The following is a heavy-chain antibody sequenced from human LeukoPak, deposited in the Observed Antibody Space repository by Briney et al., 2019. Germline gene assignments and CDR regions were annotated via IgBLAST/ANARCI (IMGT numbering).Heavy chain of an antibody. J-gene: IGHJ3*02. D-gene: IGHD6-13*01. Sequence: GGSLRLSCAASGFTFSSYWMSWVRQAPGKGLEWVANIKKDGSEKYYVDSVKGRFTISRDNAKNSLYLQMNSVRAEDTAVYYCARASSSPAPDAFDIWGQGTMVTVSS. CDR3: ARASSSPAPDAFDI. CDR1: GFTFSSYW. CDR2: IKKDGSEK. V-gene: IGHV3-7*04.